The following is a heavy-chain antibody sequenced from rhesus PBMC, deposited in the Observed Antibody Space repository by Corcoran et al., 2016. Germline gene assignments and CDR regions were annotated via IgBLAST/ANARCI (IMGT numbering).Heavy chain of an antibody. V-gene: IGHV3-14*01. CDR2: IYIAVSST. CDR1: GFTFSSYW. CDR3: AGHRGGYSGYHFDY. J-gene: IGHJ4*01. D-gene: IGHD5-42*01. Sequence: EVQLVESGGGLAKPGGSLRLSCAASGFTFSSYWMHWVRQAPGKGLEWISAIYIAVSSTYYADSVKGRFTISRENAKHTLYLQMDGLRAEDTAVYYCAGHRGGYSGYHFDYWGQGVLVTVSS.